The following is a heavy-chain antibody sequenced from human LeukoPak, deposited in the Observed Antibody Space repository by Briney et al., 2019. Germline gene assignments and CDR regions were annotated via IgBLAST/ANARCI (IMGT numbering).Heavy chain of an antibody. CDR2: ISGSGVST. J-gene: IGHJ4*02. V-gene: IGHV3-23*01. Sequence: PGGSLRLSCAASGFTFSRYAMNWVRQAPGKGLEWVSAISGSGVSTYYADSVKGRFTISRDNSKNTLYLQMDTLRAEDAAVYYCAKDLCSGGSCYRGLDYWGQGTLVTVSS. CDR3: AKDLCSGGSCYRGLDY. D-gene: IGHD2-15*01. CDR1: GFTFSRYA.